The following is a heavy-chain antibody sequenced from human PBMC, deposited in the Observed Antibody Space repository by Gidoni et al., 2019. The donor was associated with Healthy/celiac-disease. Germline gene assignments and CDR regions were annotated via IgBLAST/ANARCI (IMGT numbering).Heavy chain of an antibody. CDR2: IRSKAYGGTT. CDR3: TRDHYYYDSSGYLSDY. V-gene: IGHV3-49*05. J-gene: IGHJ4*02. CDR1: GFTFGDYA. D-gene: IGHD3-22*01. Sequence: EVQLVESGGGLVKPGRSLRLSCTASGFTFGDYAMSWFRQAPGKGLEWVGFIRSKAYGGTTEYAASVKGRFTISRDDSKSIAYLQMNSLKTEDTAVYYCTRDHYYYDSSGYLSDYWGQGTLVTVSS.